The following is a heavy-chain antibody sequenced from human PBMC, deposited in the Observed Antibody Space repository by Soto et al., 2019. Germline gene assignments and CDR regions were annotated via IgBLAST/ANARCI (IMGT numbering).Heavy chain of an antibody. Sequence: GGSLRLSCAASGFTFSIYGIHWVRQAPGKGLEWVAVIWYDGSNKYYADSVKGRFTVSRDNSKNTLYLQMNSLRAEDTAVYYCTRGLRDAWEASGYWGQGTVVTVSS. D-gene: IGHD1-26*01. V-gene: IGHV3-33*01. CDR1: GFTFSIYG. J-gene: IGHJ4*02. CDR2: IWYDGSNK. CDR3: TRGLRDAWEASGY.